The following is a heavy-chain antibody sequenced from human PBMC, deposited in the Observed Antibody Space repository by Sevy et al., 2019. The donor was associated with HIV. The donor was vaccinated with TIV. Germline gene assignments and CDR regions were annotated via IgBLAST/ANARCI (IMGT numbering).Heavy chain of an antibody. D-gene: IGHD2-15*01. J-gene: IGHJ4*02. Sequence: GGSLRLSCAASGFTFSTYGMHWVRQAPGKGLEWVAVLSYDGREKYYGNSVKGRFTISRDNSKNTLYLQMNSLRDEDTAWYYCAKVGPHCSGGTCYHPLFDYCGQGTLVTVSS. CDR1: GFTFSTYG. CDR2: LSYDGREK. V-gene: IGHV3-30*18. CDR3: AKVGPHCSGGTCYHPLFDY.